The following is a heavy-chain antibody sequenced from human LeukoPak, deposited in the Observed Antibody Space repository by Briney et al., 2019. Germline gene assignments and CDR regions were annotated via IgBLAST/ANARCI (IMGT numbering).Heavy chain of an antibody. Sequence: GESLQISCKGSGYSFTSYWIGWVRQVPGKGLEWMGVIYPGDSDTRYSPSFQGQVTISADKSISTAYLQWSSLKASDTAMYYCARSSGGNDYGDYEMDYWGQGTLVTVSS. CDR3: ARSSGGNDYGDYEMDY. V-gene: IGHV5-51*01. J-gene: IGHJ4*02. D-gene: IGHD4-17*01. CDR1: GYSFTSYW. CDR2: IYPGDSDT.